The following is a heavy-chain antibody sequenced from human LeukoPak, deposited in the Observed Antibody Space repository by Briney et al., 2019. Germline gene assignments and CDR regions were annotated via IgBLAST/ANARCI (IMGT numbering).Heavy chain of an antibody. CDR1: GFTFNNYA. D-gene: IGHD3-10*01. V-gene: IGHV3-30*04. Sequence: PGGSLRLSCAASGFTFNNYAIHWVRQAPGKGLEWVAVISHDGNTEYYGDSVKGRFTISRDNSRNTLYLQMHSLSVEDTAVYYCARENNFYGSGSPFDYWGQGTLVTVSS. J-gene: IGHJ4*02. CDR3: ARENNFYGSGSPFDY. CDR2: ISHDGNTE.